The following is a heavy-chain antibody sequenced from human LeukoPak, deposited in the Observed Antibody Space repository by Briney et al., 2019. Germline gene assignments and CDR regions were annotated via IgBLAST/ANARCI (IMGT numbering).Heavy chain of an antibody. V-gene: IGHV4-34*01. J-gene: IGHJ2*01. CDR3: ARGRVVPAAIKNWYFDL. D-gene: IGHD2-2*01. Sequence: PSETLSLTCAVYGGSFSGYYWSWIRQPPGKGLEWIGEINHSGSTNYNPSLKRRVSISVDTSKNQFSLKLSSVTAADTAVYYCARGRVVPAAIKNWYFDLWGRGTLVTVSS. CDR2: INHSGST. CDR1: GGSFSGYY.